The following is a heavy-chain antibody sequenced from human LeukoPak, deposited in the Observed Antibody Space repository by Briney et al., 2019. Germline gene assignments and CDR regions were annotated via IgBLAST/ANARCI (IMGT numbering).Heavy chain of an antibody. D-gene: IGHD5-12*01. CDR1: GYTFTGYY. J-gene: IGHJ5*02. V-gene: IGHV1-2*02. CDR2: INTNSGGT. CDR3: GRGGLRGYSGYGYNWFDP. Sequence: VASVKVSCKASGYTFTGYYMHWVRQAPGQGLEWMGWINTNSGGTNYAQKFQGRVTMTRDTSISTAYMELSRLRSDDTAVYYCGRGGLRGYSGYGYNWFDPWGQGTLVTVSS.